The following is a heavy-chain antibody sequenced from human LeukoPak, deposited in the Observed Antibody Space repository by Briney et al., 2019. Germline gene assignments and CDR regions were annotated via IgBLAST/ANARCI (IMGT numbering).Heavy chain of an antibody. CDR1: GGSISSYY. CDR2: IYTSGST. V-gene: IGHV4-4*07. CDR3: ARDWYGSGSYISTNWFDP. D-gene: IGHD3-10*01. Sequence: PSETLSLTCTVSGGSISSYYWSWIRQPAGKGLEWIGRIYTSGSTNYNPSLKSRVTISVDTSKNQFSLKLSSVTAADTAVYYCARDWYGSGSYISTNWFDPWGQGTLVTVSS. J-gene: IGHJ5*02.